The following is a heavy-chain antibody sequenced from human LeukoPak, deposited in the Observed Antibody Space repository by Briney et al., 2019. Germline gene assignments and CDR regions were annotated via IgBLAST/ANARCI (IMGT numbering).Heavy chain of an antibody. V-gene: IGHV4-39*07. D-gene: IGHD1-26*01. CDR2: IYYSGST. J-gene: IGHJ4*02. Sequence: PSETLSLTCTVSGGSISSSSYYWGWIRQPPGKGLEWIGSIYYSGSTYYNPSLKSRVTISVDTSKNQFSLKLSSVTAADTAVYYCARDTGGGLLRPYFFDYWGQGTLVTVSS. CDR1: GGSISSSSYY. CDR3: ARDTGGGLLRPYFFDY.